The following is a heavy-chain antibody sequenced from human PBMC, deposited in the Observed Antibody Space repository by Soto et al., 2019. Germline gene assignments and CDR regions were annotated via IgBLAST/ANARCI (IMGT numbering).Heavy chain of an antibody. V-gene: IGHV3-9*01. J-gene: IGHJ3*02. CDR3: AKSVWGSYRNDAFDI. D-gene: IGHD3-16*02. CDR1: GFTFDDYA. CDR2: ISWNSGSI. Sequence: GGSLRLSCAASGFTFDDYAMHWVRQAPGKGLGWVSGISWNSGSIGYADSVKGRFTISRDNAKNSLYLQMNSLRAEDTALYYCAKSVWGSYRNDAFDIWGQGTMVTVSS.